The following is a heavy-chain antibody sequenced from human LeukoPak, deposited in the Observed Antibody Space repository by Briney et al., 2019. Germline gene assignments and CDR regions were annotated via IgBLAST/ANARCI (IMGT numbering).Heavy chain of an antibody. CDR3: ARNFVGSLTSDFDS. CDR1: GFTFSSYW. V-gene: IGHV3-74*01. D-gene: IGHD1-26*01. CDR2: IRGDGTIT. Sequence: GGSLRLSCAASGFTFSSYWMHWVRQVPGKGLMWVSRIRGDGTITNYEDSVKGRFTISRDNARNTLYLQLNSLRAEDTAIYYCARNFVGSLTSDFDSWGQGTQVTVSS. J-gene: IGHJ4*02.